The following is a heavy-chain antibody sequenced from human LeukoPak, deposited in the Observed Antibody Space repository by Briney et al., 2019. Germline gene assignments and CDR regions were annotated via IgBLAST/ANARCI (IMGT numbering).Heavy chain of an antibody. CDR1: GGSISSYY. Sequence: PSETLSLTCTVSGGSISSYYWSWIRQPPGKGLEWIGEINHSGSTNYNPSLKGRVTISVDTSKNQFSLKLSSVTAADTAVYYCARDIVVVPAAPGGYWGQGTLVTVSS. V-gene: IGHV4-34*01. CDR2: INHSGST. D-gene: IGHD2-2*01. CDR3: ARDIVVVPAAPGGY. J-gene: IGHJ4*02.